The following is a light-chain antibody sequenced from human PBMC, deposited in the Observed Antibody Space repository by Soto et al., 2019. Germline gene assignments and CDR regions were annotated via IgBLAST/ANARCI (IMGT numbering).Light chain of an antibody. J-gene: IGKJ5*01. CDR2: DAS. CDR3: QQYKNWPPIT. V-gene: IGKV3-11*01. CDR1: QSVSSY. Sequence: EIVLTQSPATLSLSPWERATLSCRASQSVSSYLAWYQQKPGQAPRLLIYDASNRATGIPARFSGSGSGTDFTLTISSLEPEDFAVYYCQQYKNWPPITFGQGTRLEIK.